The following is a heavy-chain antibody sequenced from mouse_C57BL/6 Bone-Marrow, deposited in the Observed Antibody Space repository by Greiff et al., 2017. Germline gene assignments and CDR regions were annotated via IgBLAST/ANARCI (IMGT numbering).Heavy chain of an antibody. D-gene: IGHD2-4*01. CDR3: GREDDYDGAWFAY. CDR1: GYTFTDYY. Sequence: VQLQQSGPVLVKPGASVKMSCKASGYTFTDYYMNWVKQSHGKSLEWIGVINPYNGGTSYNQKFKGKATLTVDKSSSTAYMELNSLTSEDSAVYYCGREDDYDGAWFAYGGQGTLVTVSA. J-gene: IGHJ3*01. CDR2: INPYNGGT. V-gene: IGHV1-19*01.